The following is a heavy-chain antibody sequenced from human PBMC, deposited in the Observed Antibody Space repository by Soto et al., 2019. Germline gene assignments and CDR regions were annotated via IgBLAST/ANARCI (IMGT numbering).Heavy chain of an antibody. V-gene: IGHV3-33*06. CDR1: GFTFSSYG. CDR3: AKVRLPWVLDV. J-gene: IGHJ6*04. D-gene: IGHD4-17*01. CDR2: IWYDGSNK. Sequence: GGSLRLSCAASGFTFSSYGMHWVRQAPGKGLEWVAVIWYDGSNKYYADSVKGRFTISRDNSKNTLYLQMNSLRAEDTAVYYCAKVRLPWVLDVWGKGTTVTVSS.